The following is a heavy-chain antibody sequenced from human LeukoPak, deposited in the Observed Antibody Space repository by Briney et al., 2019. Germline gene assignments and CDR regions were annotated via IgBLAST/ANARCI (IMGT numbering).Heavy chain of an antibody. CDR2: INPKSGGT. CDR3: ARVRATAMVYYAFDI. D-gene: IGHD5-18*01. J-gene: IGHJ3*02. Sequence: GASVKVSCKASGYTFTGYYMHWVRQAPGQGLEWMGWINPKSGGTNYAQKFQGRVTMTRDTSISTAYMELSRLRSDDTAVYYCARVRATAMVYYAFDIWGQGTMATVSS. V-gene: IGHV1-2*02. CDR1: GYTFTGYY.